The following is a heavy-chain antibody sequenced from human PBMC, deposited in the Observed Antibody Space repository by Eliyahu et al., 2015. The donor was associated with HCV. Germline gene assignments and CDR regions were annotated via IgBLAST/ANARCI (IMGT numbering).Heavy chain of an antibody. CDR1: GGSVTXPDXY. D-gene: IGHD1-26*01. Sequence: QLQVQESGPGLVXPSETLSLTCTVPGGSVTXPDXYWGWLRQPPGKGLXYIGSVCYSGYTYYNPSFQSRVSISVDASRNQXSLSLTSVSAADTAVFYCARHGRHSAHPHRSWHFDLWGRGTLITVSS. CDR2: VCYSGYT. J-gene: IGHJ2*01. CDR3: ARHGRHSAHPHRSWHFDL. V-gene: IGHV4-39*01.